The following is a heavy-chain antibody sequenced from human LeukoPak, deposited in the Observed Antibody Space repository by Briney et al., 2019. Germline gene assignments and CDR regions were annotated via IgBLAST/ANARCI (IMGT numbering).Heavy chain of an antibody. D-gene: IGHD6-13*01. CDR3: AREWMGYSSSRRYYYYYMDV. CDR2: ISSSGRTT. CDR1: GFTFSSYE. V-gene: IGHV3-48*03. Sequence: GGSLRLSCAASGFTFSSYEMNWVRQAPGKGLEWVSYISSSGRTTYYADSVKGRFTISRDNAKNSLYLQTNSLRAEDTALYYCAREWMGYSSSRRYYYYYMDVWGKGTTVTVSS. J-gene: IGHJ6*03.